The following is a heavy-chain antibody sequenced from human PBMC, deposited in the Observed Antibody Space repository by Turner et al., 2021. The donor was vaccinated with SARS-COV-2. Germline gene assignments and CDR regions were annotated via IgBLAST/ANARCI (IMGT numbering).Heavy chain of an antibody. V-gene: IGHV3-33*01. D-gene: IGHD5-18*01. J-gene: IGHJ2*01. Sequence: QVQLVESGGGWVQPGRSLRLSCAASGSPFSSYGLDRVRQAPGKGLEWVAVIWYDGSNKNYADSVKGRFTISRDNSKNTLYLQMSSLRAEDTAVYYCARDTGTAMVFPNWCFDLWGRGTMVTVSS. CDR2: IWYDGSNK. CDR1: GSPFSSYG. CDR3: ARDTGTAMVFPNWCFDL.